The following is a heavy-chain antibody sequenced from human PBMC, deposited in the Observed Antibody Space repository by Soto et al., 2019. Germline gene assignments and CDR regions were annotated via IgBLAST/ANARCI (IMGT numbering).Heavy chain of an antibody. D-gene: IGHD3-10*01. Sequence: PGWSLRLSCAAFVFTYRSYDMHWVRQVAGKGLEWVSSLGGAGAREYAESVKGRFVISRDNANSLYLQMDSLRAGDTAIYYCTRASFGVGMDLWGQGTPVTVSS. V-gene: IGHV3-13*01. J-gene: IGHJ6*02. CDR1: VFTYRSYD. CDR2: LGGAGAR. CDR3: TRASFGVGMDL.